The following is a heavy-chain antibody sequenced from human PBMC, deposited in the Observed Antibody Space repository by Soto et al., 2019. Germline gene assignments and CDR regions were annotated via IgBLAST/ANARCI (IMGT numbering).Heavy chain of an antibody. CDR1: GGSVSSGSYY. CDR2: IYYSGST. J-gene: IGHJ4*02. CDR3: ARAYGYYFDY. Sequence: PSETLSLTCTVSGGSVSSGSYYWSWIRQPPGKGLEWIGYIYYSGSTNYNPSLKSRVTISVDTSKNQFSLKLSSVTAADTAVYYCARAYGYYFDYWGQGPLVTVSS. V-gene: IGHV4-61*01. D-gene: IGHD4-17*01.